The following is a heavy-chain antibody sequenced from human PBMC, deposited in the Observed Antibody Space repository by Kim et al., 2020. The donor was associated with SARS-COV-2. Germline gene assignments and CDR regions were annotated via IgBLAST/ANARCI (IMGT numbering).Heavy chain of an antibody. V-gene: IGHV1-69*13. CDR2: IIPIFGTA. D-gene: IGHD3-16*02. J-gene: IGHJ4*02. CDR3: AALFDYIWGSYRYFDY. CDR1: GVTFSSYA. Sequence: SVKVSCKASGVTFSSYAISWVRQAPGQGLEWMGGIIPIFGTANYAQKFQGRVTITADESTSTAYMELSSLRSEDTAVYYCAALFDYIWGSYRYFDYWGQGTLVTVSS.